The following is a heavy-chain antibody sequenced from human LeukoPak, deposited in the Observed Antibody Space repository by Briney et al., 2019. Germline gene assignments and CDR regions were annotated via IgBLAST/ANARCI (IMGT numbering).Heavy chain of an antibody. CDR1: GGSISSSSYY. CDR3: ARGHYGSGTGTYSH. Sequence: SETLSLTCTVSGGSISSSSYYWGWIRQPPGKGLEWIGSIYYSGSTYYNPSLKSRVTISVDTSKNQFSLTLSSVTAADTAVYYCARGHYGSGTGTYSHWGQGTLVTVSS. CDR2: IYYSGST. D-gene: IGHD3-10*01. J-gene: IGHJ4*02. V-gene: IGHV4-39*07.